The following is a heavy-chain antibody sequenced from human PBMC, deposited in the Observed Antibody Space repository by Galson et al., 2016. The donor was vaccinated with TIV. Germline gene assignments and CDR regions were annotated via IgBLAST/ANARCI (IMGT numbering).Heavy chain of an antibody. V-gene: IGHV1-69*13. CDR1: GGIFTTYS. CDR2: FIPLFGTA. D-gene: IGHD5-18*01. J-gene: IGHJ6*02. CDR3: AKDRNTAMDTYYYYYGMDV. Sequence: SVKVSCKASGGIFTTYSISWVRQAPGQGLEWMGGFIPLFGTANYAQKFQGRVTITADESTSTLYMELSSLRSEDTAVYYCAKDRNTAMDTYYYYYGMDVWGQGTTVTVS.